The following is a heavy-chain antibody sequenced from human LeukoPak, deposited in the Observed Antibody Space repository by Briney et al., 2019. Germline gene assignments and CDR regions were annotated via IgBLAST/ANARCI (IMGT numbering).Heavy chain of an antibody. CDR2: IYTSGST. CDR1: GGSLSSGSYY. J-gene: IGHJ4*02. CDR3: AREAYDGCGLDY. D-gene: IGHD3-22*01. Sequence: SQTLSLTWTVSGGSLSSGSYYWSWIRQTAGTGLEWIGRIYTSGSTNYNPSLKSRATISVDTSKNQFSLKLSSVPAADTAVYYGAREAYDGCGLDYWGQGTLVTVSS. V-gene: IGHV4-61*02.